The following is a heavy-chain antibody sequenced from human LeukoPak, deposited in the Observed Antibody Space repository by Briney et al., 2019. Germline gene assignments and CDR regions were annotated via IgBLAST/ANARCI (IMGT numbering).Heavy chain of an antibody. Sequence: SVKVSCKASGGTFSSYATSWVRQAPGQGLEWMGGIIPIFGTANYAQKFQGRVTITADESTSTAYMELSSLRSEDTAVYYCARDTDSRPNWFGPWGQGTLVTVSS. CDR3: ARDTDSRPNWFGP. J-gene: IGHJ5*02. D-gene: IGHD6-13*01. V-gene: IGHV1-69*01. CDR1: GGTFSSYA. CDR2: IIPIFGTA.